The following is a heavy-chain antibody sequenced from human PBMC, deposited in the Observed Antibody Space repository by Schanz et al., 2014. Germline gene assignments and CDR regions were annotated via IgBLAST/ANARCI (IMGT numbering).Heavy chain of an antibody. V-gene: IGHV3-11*05. CDR1: G. Sequence: QVQLVESGGGLVKPGGSLRLSCAASGMSWIRQAPGKGLEWVSDISSGSSYANYADSVKGRVTISRDNAKNSLYLQMNSLRAEDTAVYYCARDFDDRRGYGSGYCLGDCMDVWGQGTTVTVSS. CDR3: ARDFDDRRGYGSGYCLGDCMDV. D-gene: IGHD3-10*01. J-gene: IGHJ6*02. CDR2: ISSGSSYA.